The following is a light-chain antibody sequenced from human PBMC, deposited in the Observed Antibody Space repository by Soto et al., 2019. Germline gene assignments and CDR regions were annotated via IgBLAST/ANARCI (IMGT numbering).Light chain of an antibody. J-gene: IGKJ1*01. CDR2: GAS. CDR3: QQYGTSPRT. Sequence: EIVMTQSPATLSVSPGERATLSCRASQSVSSNLAWYQQKPGQAPRLLIHGASTRATGIPARFSGSGSGTEFTLTISNLQSEDSAVYYCQQYGTSPRTFGQGTKVDIK. V-gene: IGKV3-15*01. CDR1: QSVSSN.